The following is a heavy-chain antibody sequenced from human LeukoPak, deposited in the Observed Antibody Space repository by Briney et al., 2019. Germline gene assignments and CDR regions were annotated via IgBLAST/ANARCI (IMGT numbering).Heavy chain of an antibody. CDR2: INPDTGGT. V-gene: IGHV1-2*02. CDR1: GYSFIAYY. J-gene: IGHJ4*02. D-gene: IGHD3-16*01. Sequence: ASVKVSCKASGYSFIAYYIHWVRQVPGQAFEWMGWINPDTGGTVYARKFQGRVTMTRDMSITTAYMDVTRLTSDDTAVYYCVRGLGDVTVGEDYWGQGTLVTVSS. CDR3: VRGLGDVTVGEDY.